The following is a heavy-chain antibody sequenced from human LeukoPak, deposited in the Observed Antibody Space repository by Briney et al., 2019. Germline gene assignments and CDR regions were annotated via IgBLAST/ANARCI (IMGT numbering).Heavy chain of an antibody. CDR3: AKVSRIFGVVTYYSYYYIDV. CDR1: GFTFSNHG. CDR2: IPFDGSNK. Sequence: GGSLILSCAASGFTFSNHGMHWVRQAPGKGLEWVAFIPFDGSNKYHADSVKGRFTISRDNSKNTLYLQMNSLRAEDTAVYYCAKVSRIFGVVTYYSYYYIDVWGKGTTVTVSS. V-gene: IGHV3-30*02. J-gene: IGHJ6*03. D-gene: IGHD3-3*02.